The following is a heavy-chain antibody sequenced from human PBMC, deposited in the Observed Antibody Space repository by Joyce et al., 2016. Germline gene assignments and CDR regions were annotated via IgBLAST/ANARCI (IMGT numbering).Heavy chain of an antibody. D-gene: IGHD2-15*01. CDR2: ISYDGSDK. Sequence: QVQLVESGGGVVQPGRSLRLSCAASGFTFSWNAIHWVRQAPGKGREWVAMISYDGSDKYYVDSVKGRFTISRDNSKNTLYLQMNSLRTEDTAVYYCAREGAGSCLDYWGRGTLVTVSS. V-gene: IGHV3-30-3*01. J-gene: IGHJ4*02. CDR1: GFTFSWNA. CDR3: AREGAGSCLDY.